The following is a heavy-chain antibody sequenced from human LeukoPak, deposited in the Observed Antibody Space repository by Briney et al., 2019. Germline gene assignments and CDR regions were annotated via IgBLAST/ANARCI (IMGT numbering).Heavy chain of an antibody. CDR1: GFSFSSYE. CDR2: ISNSGRTT. V-gene: IGHV3-48*03. J-gene: IGHJ3*02. CDR3: AVTVICPWAYDI. Sequence: GGSLRLSCAASGFSFSSYEMNWVRQAPGKGLEWVSYISNSGRTTYYADSVKGRFTISRDNAKKSLYLQMNSLRAEDTAVYYCAVTVICPWAYDIWSQGTMVTVSS. D-gene: IGHD2-21*02.